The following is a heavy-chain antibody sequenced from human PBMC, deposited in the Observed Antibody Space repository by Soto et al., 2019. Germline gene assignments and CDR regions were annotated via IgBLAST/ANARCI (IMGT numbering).Heavy chain of an antibody. CDR2: IKQDGSVK. CDR3: ARERLAYDFWSGYYIPYPFDY. Sequence: TGGSLRLSCAASGFTFSRYCISWVRQAPGKGLAWVSNIKQDGSVKYYVDSVKGRFTISRDNAKNSLYLQMNSLRAEDTAVYYCARERLAYDFWSGYYIPYPFDYWGQGTLVTAPQ. J-gene: IGHJ4*02. D-gene: IGHD3-3*01. CDR1: GFTFSRYC. V-gene: IGHV3-7*01.